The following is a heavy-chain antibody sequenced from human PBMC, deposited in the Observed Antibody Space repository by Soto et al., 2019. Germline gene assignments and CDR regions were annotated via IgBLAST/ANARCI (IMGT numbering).Heavy chain of an antibody. J-gene: IGHJ4*02. CDR2: ISPSSPYT. CDR3: ARRPKNFWSGYPEAFDF. CDR1: GFDFTTFS. V-gene: IGHV3-21*03. Sequence: PGESLRLSCAASGFDFTTFSMNWVRQAPGKGLEWVSFISPSSPYTSYADSVKGRFIISGDNDENSLYLQMNSLRAEDTGVYYCARRPKNFWSGYPEAFDFWGPGTLVTVSS. D-gene: IGHD3-3*01.